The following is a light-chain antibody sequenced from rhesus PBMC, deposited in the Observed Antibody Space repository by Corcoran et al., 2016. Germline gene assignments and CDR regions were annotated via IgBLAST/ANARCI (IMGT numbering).Light chain of an antibody. V-gene: IGKV1-74*01. J-gene: IGKJ3*01. CDR1: ENVNNY. Sequence: DIQMTQSPSSLSASVGDRVTITCRASENVNNYLHWYQQKPGKAPKLLIYKASTLQSGVPSRFSGSGSGTDYTLTISSLQHEDVATYYCQHGYGTPFTFGPGTKLDIK. CDR3: QHGYGTPFT. CDR2: KAS.